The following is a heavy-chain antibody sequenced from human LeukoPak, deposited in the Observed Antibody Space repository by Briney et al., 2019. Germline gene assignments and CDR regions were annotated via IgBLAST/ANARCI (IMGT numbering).Heavy chain of an antibody. J-gene: IGHJ6*03. CDR3: ARDRLGSSSPTYFYNYMDV. D-gene: IGHD6-6*01. CDR2: IYSGGRT. V-gene: IGHV4-4*07. Sequence: SETLSLTCTVSGASINTYYWSWIRQPAGKALEWSGHIYSGGRTNSNPSLQRRVTMSVDTSSSHLSLFLTSVTAADTAVYYCARDRLGSSSPTYFYNYMDVWGRGTTVIVSS. CDR1: GASINTYY.